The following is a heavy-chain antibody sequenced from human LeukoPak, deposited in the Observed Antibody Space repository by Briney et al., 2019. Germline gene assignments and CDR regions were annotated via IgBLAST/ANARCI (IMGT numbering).Heavy chain of an antibody. V-gene: IGHV1-3*03. J-gene: IGHJ6*03. Sequence: ASVQDTCKASGYTFTNYDMHCVRLAPAQKLQWMRWINLLNGNTKYSEYYEGRVTITRDTSASTVYMELSSLRPDDMAVYYCARGRGTIGSNRDFYFYYYIDIWGNGTTVTVSS. CDR2: INLLNGNT. CDR1: GYTFTNYD. D-gene: IGHD2-21*01. CDR3: ARGRGTIGSNRDFYFYYYIDI.